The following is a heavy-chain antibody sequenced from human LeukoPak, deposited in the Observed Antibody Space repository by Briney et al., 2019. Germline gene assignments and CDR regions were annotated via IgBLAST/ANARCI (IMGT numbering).Heavy chain of an antibody. J-gene: IGHJ4*02. V-gene: IGHV3-30-3*01. CDR1: GFTFSSYA. D-gene: IGHD3-3*01. CDR3: AKVDDFWRGPPGY. Sequence: GGSLRLSCAASGFTFSSYAMHWVRQAPGKGLEWVAVISYDGSNKYYADSVKGRFTISRDNSKNTLYLQMNSLRAEDTAVYYCAKVDDFWRGPPGYWGQGTLVTVSS. CDR2: ISYDGSNK.